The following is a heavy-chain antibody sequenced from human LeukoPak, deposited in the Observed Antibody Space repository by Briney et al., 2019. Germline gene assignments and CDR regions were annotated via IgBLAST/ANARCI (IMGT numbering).Heavy chain of an antibody. J-gene: IGHJ6*03. V-gene: IGHV3-23*01. Sequence: GGSLRLSCAASGSSFSSYAMSWLRPAPGKGLELVSAISGSGGSTYYADSVKGRYTISRDNSKNTLYLQMNRLRGEDTAVYYCASPQIVVYSFYHYYMDVGGKGTTVTVSS. CDR1: GSSFSSYA. CDR3: ASPQIVVYSFYHYYMDV. CDR2: ISGSGGST. D-gene: IGHD3-22*01.